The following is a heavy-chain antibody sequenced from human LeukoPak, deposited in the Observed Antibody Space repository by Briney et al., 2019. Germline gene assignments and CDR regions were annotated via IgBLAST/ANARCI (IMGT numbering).Heavy chain of an antibody. Sequence: SETLSLTCTVSGGSISSSSYYWGWIRQPPGKGLEWIGSIYYSGSTYYNPSLKSRVTISVDTSKNQFSLKLSSVTAADTAVYYCARGVTSRVRGVSFDYWGQGTLVTVSS. V-gene: IGHV4-39*07. J-gene: IGHJ4*02. D-gene: IGHD3-10*01. CDR1: GGSISSSSYY. CDR3: ARGVTSRVRGVSFDY. CDR2: IYYSGST.